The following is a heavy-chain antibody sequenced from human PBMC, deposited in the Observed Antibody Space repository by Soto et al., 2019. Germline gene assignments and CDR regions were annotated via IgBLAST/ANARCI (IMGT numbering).Heavy chain of an antibody. CDR3: ARGRRVGQLWLTPCDQ. J-gene: IGHJ4*02. D-gene: IGHD1-1*01. CDR1: GFSFRNFA. Sequence: QVQLVESGGGVVQPGRSLRLSCAASGFSFRNFAMHWVRQAPGKGPEWVAIVSYAGNNKFYADSVKGRFTISRDDLEDTLYLQMDSLRVEDTALYYWARGRRVGQLWLTPCDQWGRGTLVTVSS. CDR2: VSYAGNNK. V-gene: IGHV3-30-3*01.